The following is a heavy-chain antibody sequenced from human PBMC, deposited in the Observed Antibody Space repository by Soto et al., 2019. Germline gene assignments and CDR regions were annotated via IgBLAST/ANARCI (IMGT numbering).Heavy chain of an antibody. Sequence: GESLKISCKGSGYSFTIYWISWVRQMPGKGLEWMGRIDPSDSYTNYSPSFQGHVTISADKSISTAYLQWSSLKASDTAMYYCARSTTVAYYYYGMDVWGQGTTVTVSS. CDR2: IDPSDSYT. CDR1: GYSFTIYW. V-gene: IGHV5-10-1*01. D-gene: IGHD4-4*01. CDR3: ARSTTVAYYYYGMDV. J-gene: IGHJ6*02.